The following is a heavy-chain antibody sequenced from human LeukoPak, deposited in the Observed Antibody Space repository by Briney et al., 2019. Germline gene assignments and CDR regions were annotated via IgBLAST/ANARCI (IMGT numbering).Heavy chain of an antibody. CDR3: VREKGGFGFVL. D-gene: IGHD3-16*01. Sequence: QTGGSLRLSCAGSGFNFGIYSKDWVRQAPGKGLEWVAYVSAGSTGIFYAASVKGRFSISRDNAQKSLYLQMNSLRAGDTAIYYCVREKGGFGFVLWGRGTLVTVSS. V-gene: IGHV3-48*04. CDR2: VSAGSTGI. J-gene: IGHJ4*02. CDR1: GFNFGIYS.